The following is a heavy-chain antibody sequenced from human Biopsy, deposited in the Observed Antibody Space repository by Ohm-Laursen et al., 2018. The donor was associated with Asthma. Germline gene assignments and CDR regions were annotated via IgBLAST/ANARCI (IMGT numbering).Heavy chain of an antibody. CDR2: INSVFGTT. Sequence: SSVRVSCKSLGGTFNTYVIGWVRQAPRQGLEWMGGINSVFGTTTYPQKFQDRVTITADDSTSTVYMELSSLRSEDTAVYYCARKAGSCISRTCYSLDFWGQGTLVTVSS. CDR3: ARKAGSCISRTCYSLDF. D-gene: IGHD2-2*01. J-gene: IGHJ4*02. V-gene: IGHV1-69*01. CDR1: GGTFNTYV.